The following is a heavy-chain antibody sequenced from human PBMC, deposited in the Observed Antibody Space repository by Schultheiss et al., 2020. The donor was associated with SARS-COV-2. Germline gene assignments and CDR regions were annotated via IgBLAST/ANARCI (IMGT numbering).Heavy chain of an antibody. Sequence: GESLKISCAASGFAFSSYAMHWVRQAPGKGLEWVAVISFDGSDKYYADSVKGRVTISRDNSKNTLYLQMNSLRAEDTAVYYCARDPLVVPAFLSDYWGQGTLVTVSS. CDR1: GFAFSSYA. J-gene: IGHJ4*02. CDR3: ARDPLVVPAFLSDY. CDR2: ISFDGSDK. D-gene: IGHD2-2*01. V-gene: IGHV3-30*07.